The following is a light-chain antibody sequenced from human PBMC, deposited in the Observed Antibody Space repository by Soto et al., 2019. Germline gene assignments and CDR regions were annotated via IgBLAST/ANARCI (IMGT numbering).Light chain of an antibody. Sequence: QSALTQPASVSGSPGQSITNSCTGTRSDVGGYNFVSWYQQHPGKVPKLLIYDVTHRPSGVSNRFSASKSANTASLTISGLQAEDEADYYCSSYTSTNTLVFGGGTKLTVL. CDR1: RSDVGGYNF. V-gene: IGLV2-14*01. CDR3: SSYTSTNTLV. J-gene: IGLJ2*01. CDR2: DVT.